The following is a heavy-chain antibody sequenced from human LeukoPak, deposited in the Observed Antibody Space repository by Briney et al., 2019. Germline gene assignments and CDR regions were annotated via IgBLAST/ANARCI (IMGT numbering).Heavy chain of an antibody. CDR3: ARGPTMKMDV. CDR2: ISSSSSYI. V-gene: IGHV3-21*01. Sequence: PGGSLRLSCAASGFIFSSYSMNWVRQAPGKGLEWVSSISSSSSYIYYADSVKGRFTISRDNAKNSLYLQMNSLRAEDTAVYYCARGPTMKMDVWGKGTTVTVSS. J-gene: IGHJ6*04. CDR1: GFIFSSYS. D-gene: IGHD3-22*01.